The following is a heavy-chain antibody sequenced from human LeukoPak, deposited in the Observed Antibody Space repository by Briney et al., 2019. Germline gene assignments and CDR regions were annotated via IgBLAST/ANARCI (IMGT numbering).Heavy chain of an antibody. V-gene: IGHV4-59*01. J-gene: IGHJ4*02. Sequence: SETLSRTCTVSGGSISSYYWSWIRQPPGKGLEWIGYIYYSGSTNYNPSLKSRVTISVDTSRNQFSLKLSYVTAADTAVYYCARVIVQAVAGTGSYYFDYWGQGTLVTVSS. CDR1: GGSISSYY. D-gene: IGHD6-19*01. CDR2: IYYSGST. CDR3: ARVIVQAVAGTGSYYFDY.